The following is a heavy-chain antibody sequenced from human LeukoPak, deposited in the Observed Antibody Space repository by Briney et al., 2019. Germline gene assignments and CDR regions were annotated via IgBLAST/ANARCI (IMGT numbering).Heavy chain of an antibody. Sequence: PGGSLRLSCAASGFTVSSNYMSCVREAPGNGLKWGSVIYSGGSTYYADSVNARFAISRDNSKNTLYLQMTRLRAEDTAVYYCARSGRAAADSWGQRTLVTVSS. CDR1: GFTVSSNY. V-gene: IGHV3-53*01. CDR3: ARSGRAAADS. CDR2: IYSGGST. J-gene: IGHJ4*02. D-gene: IGHD6-13*01.